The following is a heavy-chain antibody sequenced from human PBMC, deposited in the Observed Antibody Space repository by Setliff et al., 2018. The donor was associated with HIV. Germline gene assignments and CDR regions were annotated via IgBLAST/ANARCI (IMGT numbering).Heavy chain of an antibody. J-gene: IGHJ6*04. V-gene: IGHV1-18*04. D-gene: IGHD2-2*01. CDR2: INSYNGNT. CDR3: AREPPSSNPTLQYAFDL. CDR1: GYTFTTYG. Sequence: ASVKVSCKASGYTFTTYGVNWVRQAPGQGLEWMGWINSYNGNTKFAQKFQGRVTMTTDTSTTTAFMELRSLTSDDTAVYFCAREPPSSNPTLQYAFDLWGKGTTVTVSS.